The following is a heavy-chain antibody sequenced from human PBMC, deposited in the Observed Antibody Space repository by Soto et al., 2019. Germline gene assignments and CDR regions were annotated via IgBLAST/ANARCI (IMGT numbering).Heavy chain of an antibody. J-gene: IGHJ5*02. V-gene: IGHV1-2*04. CDR2: INPNSGGT. Sequence: QVQLVQSGAEVKKPGASVKVSCKASGYTFTGYYMHWVRQAPGQGLEWMGWINPNSGGTNYAQKVQGWVTMTRDTSISTAYMELSRLRSDDTAVYYCARVGRTTYYDFWSGPRSSNWFDPWGQGTLVTVSS. CDR3: ARVGRTTYYDFWSGPRSSNWFDP. D-gene: IGHD3-3*01. CDR1: GYTFTGYY.